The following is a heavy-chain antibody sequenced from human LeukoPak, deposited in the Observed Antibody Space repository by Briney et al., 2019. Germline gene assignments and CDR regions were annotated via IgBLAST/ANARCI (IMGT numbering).Heavy chain of an antibody. Sequence: SETLSLTCTVSGGSISSSSYYWGWIRQPPGKGLEWIGSIYYSGGTYYNPSLKSRVTISVDTSKNQFSLKLSSVTAADTAVYYCARDRYPPGEYCSGGSCYSWFDPWGQGTLVTVSS. J-gene: IGHJ5*02. CDR1: GGSISSSSYY. CDR3: ARDRYPPGEYCSGGSCYSWFDP. V-gene: IGHV4-39*07. CDR2: IYYSGGT. D-gene: IGHD2-15*01.